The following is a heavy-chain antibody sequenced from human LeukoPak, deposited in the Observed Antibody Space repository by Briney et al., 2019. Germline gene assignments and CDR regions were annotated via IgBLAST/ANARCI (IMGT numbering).Heavy chain of an antibody. CDR1: GFTFRSYS. D-gene: IGHD6-13*01. CDR2: ITSGSSPI. CDR3: AGGSIAAAGTVDY. Sequence: PGGSLRLSCAASGFTFRSYSMNWVRQAPGKGLEWVSYITSGSSPIYYADSVKGRFTISRDNAKNSLYLQMNSLRDEDTAVYYCAGGSIAAAGTVDYWGQGTLVTVSS. J-gene: IGHJ4*02. V-gene: IGHV3-48*02.